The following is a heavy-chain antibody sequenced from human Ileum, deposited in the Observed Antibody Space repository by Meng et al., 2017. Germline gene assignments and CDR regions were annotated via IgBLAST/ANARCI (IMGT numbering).Heavy chain of an antibody. CDR2: INHSGST. CDR1: GGSFSGYY. J-gene: IGHJ4*02. Sequence: QVELQQVGEGLLKPSETLSLTCAVYGGSFSGYYWSWIRQPPGKGLEWIGEINHSGSTNYNPSLKSRVTISVDTSKNQFSLKLNSVTAADTAVYYCARNYYDSSGEDSNDYWGQGTLVTVSS. CDR3: ARNYYDSSGEDSNDY. V-gene: IGHV4-34*01. D-gene: IGHD3-22*01.